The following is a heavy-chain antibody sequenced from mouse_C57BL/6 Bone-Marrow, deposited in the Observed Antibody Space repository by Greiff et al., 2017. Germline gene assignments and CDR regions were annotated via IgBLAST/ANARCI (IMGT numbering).Heavy chain of an antibody. V-gene: IGHV1-69*01. D-gene: IGHD1-3*01. CDR3: ARKWGDY. Sequence: QVQLQQPGAELVMPGASVKLSCKASGYTFTSYWMHWVKQRPGQGLEWIGEIDPADSYTNYNQTVKGQSTLTVDNSSSTAYMQLSSLTSEDSAVYYCARKWGDYGGPGTTLTVSS. J-gene: IGHJ2*01. CDR2: IDPADSYT. CDR1: GYTFTSYW.